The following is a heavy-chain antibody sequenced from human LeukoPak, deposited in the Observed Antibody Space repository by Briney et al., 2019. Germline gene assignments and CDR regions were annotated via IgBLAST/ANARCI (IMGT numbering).Heavy chain of an antibody. CDR3: ARERYCTNGVCSYYYGMDV. V-gene: IGHV1-8*01. Sequence: ASVKVSCKASGYTFTSYDINWVRQATGQGLEWMGWMNPNSGNTGYAQKFQGRVTMTGNTSISTAYMELSSLRSEDTAVYYCARERYCTNGVCSYYYGMDVWGQGTTVTVSS. J-gene: IGHJ6*02. CDR2: MNPNSGNT. CDR1: GYTFTSYD. D-gene: IGHD2-8*01.